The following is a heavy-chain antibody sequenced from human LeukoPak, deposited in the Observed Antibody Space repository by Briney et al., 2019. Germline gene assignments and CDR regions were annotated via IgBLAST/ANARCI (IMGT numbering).Heavy chain of an antibody. CDR1: GYTFTGYY. D-gene: IGHD4-17*01. CDR3: ARSHDYGDYGALGY. V-gene: IGHV1-2*02. J-gene: IGHJ4*02. Sequence: GASVKVSCKASGYTFTGYYMHWVRPAPGQGLEWMGWINPNSGGTNYAQKFQGRVTMTRDTSISTAYMELSRLRSDDTAVYYCARSHDYGDYGALGYWGQGTLVTVSS. CDR2: INPNSGGT.